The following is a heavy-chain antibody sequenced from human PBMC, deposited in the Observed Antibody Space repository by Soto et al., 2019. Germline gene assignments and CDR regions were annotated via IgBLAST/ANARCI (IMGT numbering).Heavy chain of an antibody. V-gene: IGHV3-30*18. CDR3: AKVDQTPFGDLLLTIDY. Sequence: QVQLVESGGGVVQPGRSLRLACAASGFTFSSYGMHWVRQAPGKGLEWVAIISYDGGNTYYADSVKGRFTISRDNSNNTLYLQMNSLRAEDTAVYYCAKVDQTPFGDLLLTIDYWGQGTLVTVSS. D-gene: IGHD3-10*01. CDR2: ISYDGGNT. J-gene: IGHJ4*02. CDR1: GFTFSSYG.